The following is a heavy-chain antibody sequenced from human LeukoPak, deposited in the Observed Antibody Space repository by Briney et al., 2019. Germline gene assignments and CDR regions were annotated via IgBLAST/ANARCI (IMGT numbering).Heavy chain of an antibody. Sequence: PLETLSLTCTVSGDSISSGDYLWNWIRQPPGKGLEWIGYIHYSGNNNYNPSLKSRVTISVDTSKNQFSLKLSSVTAADTAVYYCARRRVRGVIIAHFDYWGQGTLVTVSS. D-gene: IGHD3-10*01. CDR2: IHYSGNN. V-gene: IGHV4-61*08. CDR1: GDSISSGDYL. CDR3: ARRRVRGVIIAHFDY. J-gene: IGHJ4*02.